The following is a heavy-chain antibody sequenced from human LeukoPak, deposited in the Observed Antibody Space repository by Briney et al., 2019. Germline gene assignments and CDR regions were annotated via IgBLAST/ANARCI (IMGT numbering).Heavy chain of an antibody. Sequence: GGSLRLSCAASGFTFDDYAMHWVRQAPGKGLEWVSLISGDGGSTYYADSVKGRFTISRDNSKNSLYLQMNSLRAEDTAVYYCAKDGETKAPWFDPWGQGTLVTVSS. CDR1: GFTFDDYA. J-gene: IGHJ5*02. D-gene: IGHD3-10*01. CDR3: AKDGETKAPWFDP. CDR2: ISGDGGST. V-gene: IGHV3-43*02.